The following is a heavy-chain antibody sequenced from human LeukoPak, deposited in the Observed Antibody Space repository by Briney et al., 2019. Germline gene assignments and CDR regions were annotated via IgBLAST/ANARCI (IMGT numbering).Heavy chain of an antibody. V-gene: IGHV3-23*01. CDR2: ISGSGGST. J-gene: IGHJ4*02. CDR3: AKDDAADGGFLDY. Sequence: GGSLRLSCAASGFTFSNYAMSWARHAPGKGLEWVSAISGSGGSTYYADSVKGRFTISRDNSKNTLYLQMNSLRAEDTAVYYCAKDDAADGGFLDYWGQGTLVTVYS. CDR1: GFTFSNYA. D-gene: IGHD3-16*01.